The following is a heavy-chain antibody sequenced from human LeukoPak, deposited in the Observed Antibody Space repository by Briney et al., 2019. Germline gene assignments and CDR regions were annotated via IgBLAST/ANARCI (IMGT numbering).Heavy chain of an antibody. J-gene: IGHJ4*02. D-gene: IGHD5-12*01. V-gene: IGHV4-59*01. CDR2: IYYSGST. CDR3: ARCGYSGYDFPGFDY. CDR1: GGSISSYY. Sequence: KPSETLSLTCTVSGGSISSYYWSWIRQPPGKGLEWIGYIYYSGSTNYNPSLKSRVTISVDTSQNQFSLKLSSVTAADTAVYYCARCGYSGYDFPGFDYWGQGTLVTVSS.